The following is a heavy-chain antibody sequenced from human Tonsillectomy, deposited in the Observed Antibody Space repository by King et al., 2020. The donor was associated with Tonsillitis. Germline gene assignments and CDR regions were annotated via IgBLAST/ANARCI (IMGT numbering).Heavy chain of an antibody. CDR2: IKSDGSYT. V-gene: IGHV3-74*01. D-gene: IGHD6-19*01. CDR3: ARGVGTSGWSQMYY. Sequence: VQLVESGGGLVQAGGSLRLSCAAAGFTFSSYWMHWVRQAPGKGLVWVSRIKSDGSYTTYADSVKGRLTISRDNAKNTLYLQMNSLRAADTAVYYCARGVGTSGWSQMYYWGQGTLVTVSS. J-gene: IGHJ4*02. CDR1: GFTFSSYW.